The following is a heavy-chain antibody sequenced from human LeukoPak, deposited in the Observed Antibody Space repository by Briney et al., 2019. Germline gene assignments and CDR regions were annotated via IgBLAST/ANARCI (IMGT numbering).Heavy chain of an antibody. J-gene: IGHJ4*01. D-gene: IGHD5-12*01. V-gene: IGHV4-39*07. CDR3: AILLWLIDY. CDR2: IYYDGST. CDR1: GGSISTSSYY. Sequence: SETLSLTCTVSGGSISTSSYYWGWIRQPPGKGLEWIGTIYYDGSTYYNPSLKSRVTISIDTSKNQFSLNLSSVTAADTAVYYWAILLWLIDYRGHGTLVTVSS.